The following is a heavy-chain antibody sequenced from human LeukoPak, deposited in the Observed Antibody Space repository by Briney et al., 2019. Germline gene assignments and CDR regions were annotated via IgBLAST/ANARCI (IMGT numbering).Heavy chain of an antibody. D-gene: IGHD3-10*01. J-gene: IGHJ3*02. CDR1: GFTFSSYE. CDR3: HTTPTYYYGSGKPDAFDI. V-gene: IGHV3-48*03. CDR2: ISSSGSTI. Sequence: QSGGSLRLSCAASGFTFSSYEMNWVRQAPGKGLEWVSYISSSGSTIYYADSVKGRFTISRDNAKNSLYLQMNSLRAEDTAVYYCHTTPTYYYGSGKPDAFDIWGQGTMVTVSS.